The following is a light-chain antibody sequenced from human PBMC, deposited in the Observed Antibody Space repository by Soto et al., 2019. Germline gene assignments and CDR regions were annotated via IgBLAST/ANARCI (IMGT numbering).Light chain of an antibody. Sequence: IQMTQSPSAMSASVGDRVTITFRASQDISNYVVWFQQKPGKVPKRLIYAASTLQSGVPSRFSGSGSGTEFTLTISSLQPEDSATYYCHQYNRFPRTFGQGTKVDIK. CDR2: AAS. J-gene: IGKJ1*01. CDR1: QDISNY. V-gene: IGKV1-17*03. CDR3: HQYNRFPRT.